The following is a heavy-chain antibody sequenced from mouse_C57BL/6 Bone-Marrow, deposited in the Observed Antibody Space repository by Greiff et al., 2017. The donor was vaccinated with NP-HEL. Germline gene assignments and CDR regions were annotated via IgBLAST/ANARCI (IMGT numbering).Heavy chain of an antibody. J-gene: IGHJ1*03. V-gene: IGHV5-6*02. D-gene: IGHD1-1*01. CDR1: GFTFSSYG. CDR3: ARHRLITTVVAHWYFDV. CDR2: ISSGGSYT. Sequence: DVKLVESGGDLVKPGGSLKLSCAASGFTFSSYGMSWVRQTPDKRLEWVATISSGGSYTYYPDSVKGRFTISRDNAKNTLYLQMSSLKSEDTAMYYCARHRLITTVVAHWYFDVWGTGTTVTVSS.